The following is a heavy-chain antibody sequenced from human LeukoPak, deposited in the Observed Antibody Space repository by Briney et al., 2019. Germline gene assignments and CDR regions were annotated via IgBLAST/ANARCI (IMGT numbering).Heavy chain of an antibody. CDR2: ISSGSSYI. V-gene: IGHV3-21*01. CDR3: ARGGLNYADASDI. CDR1: GSTFSRHS. J-gene: IGHJ3*02. Sequence: GGSLRLSCAASGSTFSRHSVNWVRQAPGKGLEWVSYISSGSSYIYYADSVKGRFTISRDNAENSLYLQMNSLRGEDTAVYYCARGGLNYADASDIWGQGTMVTVSS. D-gene: IGHD4-11*01.